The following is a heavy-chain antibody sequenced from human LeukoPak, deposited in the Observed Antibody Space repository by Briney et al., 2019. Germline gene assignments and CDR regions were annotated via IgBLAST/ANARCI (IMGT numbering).Heavy chain of an antibody. J-gene: IGHJ6*02. V-gene: IGHV3-53*01. Sequence: GGSLRLSCAASGFTVSSNYMSWVRQAPGKGLEWASVIYSGGSTYYADSVKGRFTISRDNSKNTLYLQMNSLRAEDTAVYYCARDGDRSGYYGMDVWGQGTTVTVSS. CDR2: IYSGGST. D-gene: IGHD1-14*01. CDR1: GFTVSSNY. CDR3: ARDGDRSGYYGMDV.